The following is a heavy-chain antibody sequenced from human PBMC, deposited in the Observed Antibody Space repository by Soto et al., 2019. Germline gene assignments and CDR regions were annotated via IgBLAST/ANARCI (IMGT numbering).Heavy chain of an antibody. Sequence: QAQLVQSGAEVKKPGASANISCKASGYTFTRYNIHWVRQAPGQGLEWMGIIDIRGGSADYTQRFQGSVTMTRDTSTGTVYMELSSLGSEDTAVYYCARDLPRDLVRGSFDIWGQGTLVTVSS. V-gene: IGHV1-46*01. D-gene: IGHD3-10*02. CDR3: ARDLPRDLVRGSFDI. J-gene: IGHJ3*02. CDR1: GYTFTRYN. CDR2: IDIRGGSA.